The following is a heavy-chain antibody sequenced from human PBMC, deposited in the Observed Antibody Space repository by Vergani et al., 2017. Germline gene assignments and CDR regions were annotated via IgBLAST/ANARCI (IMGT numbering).Heavy chain of an antibody. CDR1: GGSISSSSHF. CDR3: ATIGYRRWGYYFDY. D-gene: IGHD2-2*02. CDR2: IYYSGST. V-gene: IGHV4-39*01. Sequence: QLQLHKSGPGLVKPSETLSLTCTLSGGSISSSSHFWGWLRQTPGKGLEWIGSIYYSGSTYYNPSLKSRVSISVDTSKNQFSLKLSSVTAADSAVYYCATIGYRRWGYYFDYWVQGILVTVSS. J-gene: IGHJ4*02.